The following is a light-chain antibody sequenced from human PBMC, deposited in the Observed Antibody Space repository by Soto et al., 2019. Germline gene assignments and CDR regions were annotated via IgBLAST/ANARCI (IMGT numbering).Light chain of an antibody. CDR3: QQYGSSGT. Sequence: EIVLTQSPGTLSLSPGERATLSCRASQSISSTDLAWYQQKPGQAPRLLIYGASSRATGIPDRFSGSGSGTDFTLTISRLEPEDSAVYFCQQYGSSGTFGQGTMV. CDR1: QSISSTD. CDR2: GAS. J-gene: IGKJ1*01. V-gene: IGKV3-20*01.